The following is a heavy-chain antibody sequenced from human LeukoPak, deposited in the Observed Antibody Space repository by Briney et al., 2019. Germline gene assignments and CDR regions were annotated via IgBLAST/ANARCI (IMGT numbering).Heavy chain of an antibody. CDR1: GGSISSYY. D-gene: IGHD2-15*01. J-gene: IGHJ4*02. CDR2: IYYSGST. V-gene: IGHV4-59*08. Sequence: SETLSLTCTVSGGSISSYYGSWIRQPPGKGLEWIGYIYYSGSTNYNPSLKSRVTISVDTSKNQFSLKLSSVTAADTAVYYCARNRYCSGGSCYFDYWGQGTLVTVSS. CDR3: ARNRYCSGGSCYFDY.